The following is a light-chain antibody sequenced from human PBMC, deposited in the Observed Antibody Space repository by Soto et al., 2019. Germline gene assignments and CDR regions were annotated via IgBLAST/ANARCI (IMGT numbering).Light chain of an antibody. CDR3: QQYCSSPGT. CDR2: GAS. Sequence: EIVLTQSPGTLSLSPGERATLSCRASQSVSSSYLAWYQQKPGQAPRLLIYGASSRATGIPDRFSGSGSGTVLSLTISGLEPEDFAGYYWQQYCSSPGTFGPGTKVDIK. V-gene: IGKV3-20*01. J-gene: IGKJ3*01. CDR1: QSVSSSY.